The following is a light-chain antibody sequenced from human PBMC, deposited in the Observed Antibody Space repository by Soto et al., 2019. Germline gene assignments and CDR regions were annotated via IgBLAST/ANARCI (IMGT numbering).Light chain of an antibody. CDR3: QRYNNWPRT. CDR2: GAS. V-gene: IGKV3-15*01. CDR1: QSVSSS. J-gene: IGKJ1*01. Sequence: ELVMTPSPATLSVSPGERATLSCRASQSVSSSLAWYQQKPGLAPRLLIYGASTRATGIPARFSGSGSGTEFTLTISSLQSEDSAVYYCQRYNNWPRTVGQGTKVDI.